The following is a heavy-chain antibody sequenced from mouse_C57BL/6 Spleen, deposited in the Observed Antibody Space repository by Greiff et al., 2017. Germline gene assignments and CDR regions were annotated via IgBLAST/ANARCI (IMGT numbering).Heavy chain of an antibody. J-gene: IGHJ3*01. CDR2: IHPSDSDT. D-gene: IGHD1-1*01. Sequence: QVQLKQPGAELVKPGASVKVSCKASGYTFTSYWMHWVKQRPGQGLEWIGRIHPSDSDTNYNQKFKGKATLTVDKSSSTAYMQLSSLTSEDSAVYYCAIAHYYGSSFAYWGQGTLVTVSA. V-gene: IGHV1-74*01. CDR3: AIAHYYGSSFAY. CDR1: GYTFTSYW.